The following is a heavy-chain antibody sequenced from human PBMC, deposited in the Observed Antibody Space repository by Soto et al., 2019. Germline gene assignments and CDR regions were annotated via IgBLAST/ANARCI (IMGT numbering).Heavy chain of an antibody. CDR1: ELTLNSYG. J-gene: IGHJ6*02. V-gene: IGHV3-30*18. CDR2: ISYDGSNK. Sequence: GRNPKISSAAYELTLNSYGMHCVRQAPGKRLEWVAVISYDGSNKYYADSVKGRFTISRDNSKNTLYLQMNSLRAEDTAVYYCAKEWTFFWFWELNSYVMYFCGQGSTV. D-gene: IGHD3-10*01. CDR3: AKEWTFFWFWELNSYVMYF.